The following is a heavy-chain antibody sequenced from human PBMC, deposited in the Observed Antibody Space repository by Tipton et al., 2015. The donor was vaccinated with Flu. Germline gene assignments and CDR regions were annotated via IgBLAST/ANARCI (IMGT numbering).Heavy chain of an antibody. D-gene: IGHD2-2*01. CDR1: GFIFSTYG. J-gene: IGHJ1*01. V-gene: IGHV3-30*02. CDR3: AKDSRYCTSTRCYVRPNAEYFQH. Sequence: QLVQSGGGVVQPGRSLRLSCAASGFIFSTYGMHWVRQAPGKGLEWVAFIRFDGSDKHYADSVKGRFTISRDNSKNTLYLQMNGLRAEDSAVYYCAKDSRYCTSTRCYVRPNAEYFQHWGQGTLVTVSS. CDR2: IRFDGSDK.